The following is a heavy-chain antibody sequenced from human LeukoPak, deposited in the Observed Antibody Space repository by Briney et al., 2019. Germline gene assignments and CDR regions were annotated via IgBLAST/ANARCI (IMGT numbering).Heavy chain of an antibody. CDR3: ARVRRITMVRGVPYWFDP. V-gene: IGHV4-34*01. CDR1: GGSFSGYY. J-gene: IGHJ5*02. Sequence: SETLSLTCAVYGGSFSGYYWSWIRQPPGKGLEWIGEINHSGSTNYNPSLKSRVTISVDTSKNQFSLKLSSATAADTAVYYCARVRRITMVRGVPYWFDPWGQGTLVTVSS. CDR2: INHSGST. D-gene: IGHD3-10*01.